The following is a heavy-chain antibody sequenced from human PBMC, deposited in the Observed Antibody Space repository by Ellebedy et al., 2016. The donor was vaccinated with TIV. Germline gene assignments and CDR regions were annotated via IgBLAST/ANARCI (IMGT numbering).Heavy chain of an antibody. D-gene: IGHD3-10*01. CDR2: ISQSGST. CDR1: GGSFSGFY. J-gene: IGHJ4*02. V-gene: IGHV4-34*01. Sequence: MPSETLSLTCAVYGGSFSGFYWQWVRQPLGKGLEWIGEISQSGSTNYNPSLKSRVTISVDMSKNQLSLRVNSVTAADTAMYYCARGKGRYFDYWGQGTLVTVSS. CDR3: ARGKGRYFDY.